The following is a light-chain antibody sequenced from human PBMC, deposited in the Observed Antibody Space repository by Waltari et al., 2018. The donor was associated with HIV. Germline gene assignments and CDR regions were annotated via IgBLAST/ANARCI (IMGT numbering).Light chain of an antibody. CDR3: QQYFTAPLT. Sequence: IVMTQSPESLAVSLGERATINCKSSQSVFNTFNNKNYLAWYQHKSGQPPKLLIYWASNRESGVSDRFSGSGSGADFTLTINSLQAEDVAVYYCQQYFTAPLTFGGGTKVEIK. V-gene: IGKV4-1*01. CDR2: WAS. CDR1: QSVFNTFNNKNY. J-gene: IGKJ4*01.